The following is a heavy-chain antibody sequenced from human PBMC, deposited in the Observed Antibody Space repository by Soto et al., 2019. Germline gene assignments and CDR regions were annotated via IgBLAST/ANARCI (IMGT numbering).Heavy chain of an antibody. D-gene: IGHD3-9*01. Sequence: GSLRLSCAASGFTFSSYGMHWVRQAPGKGLEWVAVIWYDGSNKYYADSVKGRFTISRDNSKNTLYLQMNSLRAEDTAVYYCARDLHYDILTGYSGDLFAYWGQGTLVTVSS. CDR2: IWYDGSNK. V-gene: IGHV3-33*01. CDR1: GFTFSSYG. CDR3: ARDLHYDILTGYSGDLFAY. J-gene: IGHJ4*02.